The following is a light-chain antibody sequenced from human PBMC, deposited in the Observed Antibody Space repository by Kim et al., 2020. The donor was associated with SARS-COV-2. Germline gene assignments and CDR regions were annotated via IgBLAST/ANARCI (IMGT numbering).Light chain of an antibody. V-gene: IGKV1-27*01. CDR1: QGISNS. CDR2: SAS. CDR3: QKYDAAPWT. Sequence: AFVGDIVTISCRASQGISNSLAWYQQKPGKVPKVLIYSASALQSGVPSRFSGSGSGTDFTLTISSLQPEDIATYYCQKYDAAPWTFGQGTKVDIK. J-gene: IGKJ1*01.